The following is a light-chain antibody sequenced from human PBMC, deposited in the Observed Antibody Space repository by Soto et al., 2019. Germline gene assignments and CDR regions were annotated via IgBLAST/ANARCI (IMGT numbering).Light chain of an antibody. V-gene: IGKV4-1*01. J-gene: IGKJ4*01. Sequence: DIVMTKSPDSLAVSLGERATINCKSSQSVLYSSNNKNYLAWYQQKPRQPPKLLIYWASTRESGVPDRFSGSGSGTDFTLTISSLQAEDVAVYYCQQYYSTSYFGGGTKVEIK. CDR1: QSVLYSSNNKNY. CDR2: WAS. CDR3: QQYYSTSY.